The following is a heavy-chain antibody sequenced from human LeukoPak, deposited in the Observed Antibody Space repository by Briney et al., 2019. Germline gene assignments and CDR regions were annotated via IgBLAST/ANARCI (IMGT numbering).Heavy chain of an antibody. CDR3: ARVKDSSGYSGLFDY. CDR2: SNSNNGDT. D-gene: IGHD3-22*01. J-gene: IGHJ4*02. V-gene: IGHV1-18*03. CDR1: GYTFTTYG. Sequence: ASVKVSCKASGYTFTTYGIIWVRQAPGQGLEWMGWSNSNNGDTNYAQKFQGRVTMTTDKSTSTAYMELRSLRPDDMAVYYCARVKDSSGYSGLFDYWGQGTLVTVSS.